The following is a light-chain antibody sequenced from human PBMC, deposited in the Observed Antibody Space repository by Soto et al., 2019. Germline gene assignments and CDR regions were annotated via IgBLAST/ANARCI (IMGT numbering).Light chain of an antibody. Sequence: EIVLTQSPASLFLSPGERATLSCRASQSVSSSYLARYQQKPGQAPRLLIYGASSRATGIPDRFSGSGSGTDFTLTISRLEPEDFAVYYCQQYGSSPATFGQGTKVDI. CDR1: QSVSSSY. V-gene: IGKV3-20*01. CDR2: GAS. J-gene: IGKJ1*01. CDR3: QQYGSSPAT.